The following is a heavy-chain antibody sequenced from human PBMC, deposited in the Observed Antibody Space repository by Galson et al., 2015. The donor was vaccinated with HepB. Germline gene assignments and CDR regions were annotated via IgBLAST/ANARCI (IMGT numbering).Heavy chain of an antibody. CDR3: AKDTGYGDYVFDY. V-gene: IGHV3-30*02. J-gene: IGHJ4*02. D-gene: IGHD4-17*01. Sequence: SLRLSCAASGFTFSSYGMHWVRQAPGKGLEWVAFIRYDGSNKYYADSVMGRFTISRDNSKNTLYLQMNSLRAEDTAVYYCAKDTGYGDYVFDYWGQGTLVTVSS. CDR1: GFTFSSYG. CDR2: IRYDGSNK.